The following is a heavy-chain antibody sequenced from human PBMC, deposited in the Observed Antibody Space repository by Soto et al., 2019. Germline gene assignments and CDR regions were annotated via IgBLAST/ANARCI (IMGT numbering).Heavy chain of an antibody. Sequence: PGESLKISCKGSGYSFTSYWIGWVRQMPGKGLEWMGIIYPGDSDTRYSPSFQGQVTISADKSISTAYLQWSSLKASDTAMYYCAVGLGYCTNGVCYPVWDYWGQGTLVTVSS. J-gene: IGHJ4*02. CDR3: AVGLGYCTNGVCYPVWDY. D-gene: IGHD2-8*01. V-gene: IGHV5-51*03. CDR1: GYSFTSYW. CDR2: IYPGDSDT.